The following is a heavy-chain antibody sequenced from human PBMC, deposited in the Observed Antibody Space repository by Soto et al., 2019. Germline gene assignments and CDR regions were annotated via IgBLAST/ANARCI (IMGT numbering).Heavy chain of an antibody. CDR2: IYSGGST. CDR3: AGQIAVAGNDAFDI. J-gene: IGHJ3*02. CDR1: GFTVSSNY. D-gene: IGHD6-19*01. Sequence: EVHLVETGGVLIQPGGSLRLSCAASGFTVSSNYMSWVRQAPGKGLEWVSVIYSGGSTYYADSVKGRFTISRDNSKNTLYLQMNSLRAEDTAVYYCAGQIAVAGNDAFDIWGQGTMVTVSS. V-gene: IGHV3-53*02.